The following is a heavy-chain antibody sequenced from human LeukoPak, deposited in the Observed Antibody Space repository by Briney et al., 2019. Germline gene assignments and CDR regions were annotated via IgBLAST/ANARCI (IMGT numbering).Heavy chain of an antibody. J-gene: IGHJ5*02. V-gene: IGHV3-11*04. CDR2: ISSSGSTI. Sequence: PGGSLRLSCAASGFTFSDYYMSWIRQAPGKGLEWVSYISSSGSTIYYADSVKGRFTISRDNAKNSLYLQMNSLRAEDTAVYYCAREGEYSSSWYGAYNWFDPWGQGTLVTVSS. D-gene: IGHD6-13*01. CDR1: GFTFSDYY. CDR3: AREGEYSSSWYGAYNWFDP.